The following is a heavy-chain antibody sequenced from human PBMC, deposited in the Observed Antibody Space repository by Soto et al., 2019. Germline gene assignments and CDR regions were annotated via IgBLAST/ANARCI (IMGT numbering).Heavy chain of an antibody. CDR2: IYHSGST. CDR1: GGSISSGVYS. V-gene: IGHV4-30-2*01. Sequence: PSETLALSCAVSGGSISSGVYSWIWIRQPPGKVLEWIGYIYHSGSTYYNPSLKSRVTISVDRSKNQFSLKLSSVTAADTAVYYCARELELGGWFDPWGQGTLVTVSS. CDR3: ARELELGGWFDP. D-gene: IGHD1-7*01. J-gene: IGHJ5*02.